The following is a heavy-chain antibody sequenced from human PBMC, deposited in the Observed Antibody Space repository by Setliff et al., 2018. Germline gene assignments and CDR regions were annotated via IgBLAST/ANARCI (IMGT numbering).Heavy chain of an antibody. CDR2: ISAYNGNT. J-gene: IGHJ5*02. V-gene: IGHV1-18*01. D-gene: IGHD2-21*01. Sequence: GASVKVSCKASGYTFTSYGISWVRQAPGQGLEWMGWISAYNGNTNYAQKLQGRVTMTTDTSTSTAYMELRSLRSDDTAVYYCARDRGGTAIANWFDRWGQRTLVTVSS. CDR1: GYTFTSYG. CDR3: ARDRGGTAIANWFDR.